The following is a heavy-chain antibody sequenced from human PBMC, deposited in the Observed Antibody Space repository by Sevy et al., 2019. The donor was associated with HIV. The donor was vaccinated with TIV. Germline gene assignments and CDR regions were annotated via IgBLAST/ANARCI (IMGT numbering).Heavy chain of an antibody. CDR1: GGSISSYF. CDR2: NYFTGNT. CDR3: ARDSTSRPRVLDY. V-gene: IGHV4-59*01. D-gene: IGHD6-6*01. Sequence: PETLSLTCSVSGGSISSYFWTWVRQSPGKGLEWVGNNYFTGNTDSSPSLKSRVTLPLDTSKTQYSLTLKSVTAADTGIYFCARDSTSRPRVLDYWGQGTLVTVSS. J-gene: IGHJ4*02.